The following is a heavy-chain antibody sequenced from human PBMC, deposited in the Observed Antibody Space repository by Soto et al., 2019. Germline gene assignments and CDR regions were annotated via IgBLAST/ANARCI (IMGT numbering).Heavy chain of an antibody. CDR3: AKDHGYSSSWYSPFDY. V-gene: IGHV3-23*01. J-gene: IGHJ4*02. CDR1: GFTFSSYA. CDR2: ISGSGGST. Sequence: EVQLLESGGGLVQPGGSLRLSCAASGFTFSSYAMSWVRQAPGKGLEWVSAISGSGGSTYYADSVKGRFTISRDNSKNTLYLQMNSLIAEDTAVYYCAKDHGYSSSWYSPFDYWGQGTLVTVSS. D-gene: IGHD6-13*01.